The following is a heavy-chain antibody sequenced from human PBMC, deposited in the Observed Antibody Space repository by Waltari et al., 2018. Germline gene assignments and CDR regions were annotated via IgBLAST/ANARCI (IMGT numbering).Heavy chain of an antibody. CDR3: ARGSAARRGYFDL. J-gene: IGHJ2*01. D-gene: IGHD6-6*01. V-gene: IGHV4-59*11. CDR1: GGSISSHY. Sequence: QVQLQESGPGLVKPSETLSLTCPVPGGSISSHYWSWIRQPPGKGLEWIGYIYYSGSTNYNPSLKSRVTISVDTSKNQFSLKLSSVTAADTAVYYCARGSAARRGYFDLWGRGTLVTVSS. CDR2: IYYSGST.